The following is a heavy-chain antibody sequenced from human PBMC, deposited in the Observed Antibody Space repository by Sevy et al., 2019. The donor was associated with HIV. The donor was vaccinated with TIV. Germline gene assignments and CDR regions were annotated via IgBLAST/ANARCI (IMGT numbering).Heavy chain of an antibody. D-gene: IGHD7-27*01. Sequence: GGSLRLSCAASGFTFSIIYMNWVRQSPGKGLEWVGRMKSKTDGGTTDYAAHVKDRLSKLTDDSKNTLYLQMNSLKADDTAVYYCTTVGFPNWGSEAFDFWGQGRMVTISS. CDR2: MKSKTDGGTT. CDR3: TTVGFPNWGSEAFDF. CDR1: GFTFSIIY. J-gene: IGHJ3*01. V-gene: IGHV3-15*01.